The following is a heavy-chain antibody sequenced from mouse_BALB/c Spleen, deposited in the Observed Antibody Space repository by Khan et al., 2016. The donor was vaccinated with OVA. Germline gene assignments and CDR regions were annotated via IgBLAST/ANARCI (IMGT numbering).Heavy chain of an antibody. CDR3: ARRGYDEAWFAY. V-gene: IGHV5-6*01. J-gene: IGHJ3*01. Sequence: EVELVESGGDLVKPGGSLKLSCAASGFTFSNYDMSWVRQTPDKRLEWVATISSAGSYTYYPDSVKGRFTISRDKSKNTLYLQMTSLKSEDTAMYYCARRGYDEAWFAYWGQGTLVTVSA. CDR1: GFTFSNYD. CDR2: ISSAGSYT. D-gene: IGHD2-2*01.